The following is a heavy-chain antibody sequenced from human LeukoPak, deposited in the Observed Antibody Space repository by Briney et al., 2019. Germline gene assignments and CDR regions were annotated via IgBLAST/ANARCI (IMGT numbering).Heavy chain of an antibody. V-gene: IGHV4-59*01. CDR3: ARWDDYGDCLDY. Sequence: SETLSLTCTVSGGSISSYYWSWIRQPPGKGLEWIGYIYYSGSTNYNPSLKSRVTISVDTSKNQFSLKLSSVTAADTAVYYCARWDDYGDCLDYWGQGTLVTVSS. D-gene: IGHD4-17*01. CDR2: IYYSGST. J-gene: IGHJ4*02. CDR1: GGSISSYY.